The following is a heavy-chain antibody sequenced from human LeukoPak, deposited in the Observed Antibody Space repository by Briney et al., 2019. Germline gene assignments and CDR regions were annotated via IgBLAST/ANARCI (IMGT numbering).Heavy chain of an antibody. Sequence: GGSLRLSCAASGFTFSNYFMSWVRQAPGKGLEWVSAVRGSDFTTYYADSVRGRFTISRENSKNTLYLQMKSLRPDDTAVYFCARDSGTGYDDYWGQGTLVTVSS. D-gene: IGHD5-12*01. CDR2: VRGSDFTT. V-gene: IGHV3-23*01. CDR3: ARDSGTGYDDY. CDR1: GFTFSNYF. J-gene: IGHJ4*02.